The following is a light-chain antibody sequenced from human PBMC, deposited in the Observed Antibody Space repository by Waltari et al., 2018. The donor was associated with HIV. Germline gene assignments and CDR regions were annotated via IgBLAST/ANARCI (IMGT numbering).Light chain of an antibody. CDR2: DEC. V-gene: IGKV3-15*01. CDR3: QQYNDWTPMYT. Sequence: EIVLTQSPATLSVSPGETAILSCRASKSVSEFLAWYQQKPGQGPRLLIHDECIRATGVPARFSGSGSGTEFTLTISRLQSEDFATYYCQQYNDWTPMYTFGQGTKLEIK. CDR1: KSVSEF. J-gene: IGKJ2*01.